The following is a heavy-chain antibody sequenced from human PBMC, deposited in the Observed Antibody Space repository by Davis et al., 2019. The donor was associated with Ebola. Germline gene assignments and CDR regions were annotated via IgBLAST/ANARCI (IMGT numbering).Heavy chain of an antibody. J-gene: IGHJ6*04. CDR1: GVSISDGRFH. V-gene: IGHV4-34*01. CDR3: AGAPVYYYYGMDV. CDR2: INHSGST. D-gene: IGHD4/OR15-4a*01. Sequence: MPSETLSLTCTVSGVSISDGRFHWSWIRRPPGKGLEWIGEINHSGSTNYNPSPKSRVTISVDTSKNQFSLKLSSVTAADTAVYYCAGAPVYYYYGMDVWGKGTTVTVSS.